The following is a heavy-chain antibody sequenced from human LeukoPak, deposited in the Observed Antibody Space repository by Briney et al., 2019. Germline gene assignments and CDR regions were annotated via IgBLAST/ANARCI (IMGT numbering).Heavy chain of an antibody. CDR1: GFTFNNFP. D-gene: IGHD3-22*01. J-gene: IGHJ4*02. CDR3: AKDGYFHDSSGYSYFDS. CDR2: ISGSGGTT. V-gene: IGHV3-23*01. Sequence: GGSLRLSCAASGFTFNNFPMSWVRQVPGKGLEWVSSISGSGGTTYYAGSVRGRFTISRDNAKKTQFLHMRSLRAEDTALYYCAKDGYFHDSSGYSYFDSWGQGILVSVSS.